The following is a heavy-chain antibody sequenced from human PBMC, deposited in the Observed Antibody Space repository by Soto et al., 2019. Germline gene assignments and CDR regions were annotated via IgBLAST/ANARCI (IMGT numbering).Heavy chain of an antibody. CDR1: GYRFSGYW. J-gene: IGHJ6*02. CDR2: IYPADSET. D-gene: IGHD5-12*01. V-gene: IGHV5-51*01. Sequence: GESLKISCKASGYRFSGYWVGWVRQMPGKGLEWMGIIYPADSETRYSPSFQGQVTISTDKSISTAYLKWSSLKASDTAMYYCARRSGYEGEYGMDVWGQGTTVTVSS. CDR3: ARRSGYEGEYGMDV.